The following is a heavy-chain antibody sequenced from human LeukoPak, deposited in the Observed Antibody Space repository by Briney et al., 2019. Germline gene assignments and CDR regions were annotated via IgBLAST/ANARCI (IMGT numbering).Heavy chain of an antibody. Sequence: GGSLRLSCAASGFTVSDNYLSWVRQAPGKGLEWVSLIYSGDTTVYADSVKGRFTISRDISNNTLSLQMSSLRAEDTAVYYCAGGTNFWSGYSFDSWGQGTLVTVSS. J-gene: IGHJ4*02. V-gene: IGHV3-53*01. D-gene: IGHD3-3*01. CDR3: AGGTNFWSGYSFDS. CDR2: IYSGDTT. CDR1: GFTVSDNY.